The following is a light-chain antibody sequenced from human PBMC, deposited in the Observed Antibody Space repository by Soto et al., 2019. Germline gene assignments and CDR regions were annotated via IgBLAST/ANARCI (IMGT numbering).Light chain of an antibody. CDR3: QQYTNYPWT. CDR2: DVS. V-gene: IGKV1-5*01. J-gene: IGKJ1*01. CDR1: QSIGSW. Sequence: DIQMTQSPPTLSASVGDRVTITCRASQSIGSWLAWYQQRAGKAPNLLLYDVSSLESGVPSRFSGSGSGAEFTLPISSLQPDDFATYYCQQYTNYPWTFGQGTKVEIK.